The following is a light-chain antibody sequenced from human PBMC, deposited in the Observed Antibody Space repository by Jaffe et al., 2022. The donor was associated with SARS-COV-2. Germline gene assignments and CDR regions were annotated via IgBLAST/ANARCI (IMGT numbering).Light chain of an antibody. J-gene: IGLJ3*02. CDR1: SGSISTSYY. V-gene: IGLV8-61*01. Sequence: QTVVTQEPSFSVSPGGTVTLTCGLSSGSISTSYYPSWYQQTPGQPPRTLIYSTNTRSSGVPDRFSGSILGDKAALTLTGAQAEDESNYYCVLYMGSGISVFGGGTKLTVL. CDR3: VLYMGSGISV. CDR2: STN.